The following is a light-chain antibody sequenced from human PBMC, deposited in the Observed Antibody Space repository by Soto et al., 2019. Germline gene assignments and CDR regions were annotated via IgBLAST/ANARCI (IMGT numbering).Light chain of an antibody. V-gene: IGLV2-11*01. CDR1: SSDVGGYNY. J-gene: IGLJ1*01. CDR2: DVS. Sequence: QSVLTQPRSVSGSPGQSVTISCTGISSDVGGYNYVSWYQQHPGKAPKLMIYDVSKRPSGVPDRFSGSKSGNTASLTISGLQAEDEADYYCFSYAGSYTFYVFGTGTKVTVL. CDR3: FSYAGSYTFYV.